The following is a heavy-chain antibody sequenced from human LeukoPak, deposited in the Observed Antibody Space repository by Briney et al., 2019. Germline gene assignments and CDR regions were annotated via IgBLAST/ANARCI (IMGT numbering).Heavy chain of an antibody. Sequence: PGGSLRLSCAASGFTFSNYTMSWVRQAPGKGLEWVSAISGSSGSTFYADSGKSRFTISGDNSKNTLSLQLNSVKAADTAVDFCVKEYDSRVYSLPFVPWGQGTQVTVS. J-gene: IGHJ5*02. D-gene: IGHD3-22*01. CDR1: GFTFSNYT. CDR3: VKEYDSRVYSLPFVP. V-gene: IGHV3-23*01. CDR2: ISGSSGST.